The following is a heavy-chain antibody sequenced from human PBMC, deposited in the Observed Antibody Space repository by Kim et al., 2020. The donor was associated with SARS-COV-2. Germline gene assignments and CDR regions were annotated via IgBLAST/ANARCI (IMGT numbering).Heavy chain of an antibody. J-gene: IGHJ4*02. CDR3: AKDMGGSGYYYYFDY. Sequence: DYVKGRYTISRDNSKNSLYLQMNSLRAEDTALYYCAKDMGGSGYYYYFDYWGQGTLVTVSS. D-gene: IGHD3-22*01. V-gene: IGHV3-43D*03.